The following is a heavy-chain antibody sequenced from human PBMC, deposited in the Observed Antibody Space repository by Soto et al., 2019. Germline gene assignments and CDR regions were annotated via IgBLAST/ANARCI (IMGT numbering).Heavy chain of an antibody. CDR3: ASYIEGNGGRGS. J-gene: IGHJ4*02. D-gene: IGHD4-17*01. CDR1: GGSLTGQH. Sequence: QVQLQESGPGLVKPSETLSLTCAVSGGSLTGQHWSWIRLPPGQGLEWIGQIVNSGSARYSPSLQRRVGLSISTPKNHCALMLSAVTGAATAVYYCASYIEGNGGRGSWGQGQLVPVSS. V-gene: IGHV4-4*09. CDR2: IVNSGSA.